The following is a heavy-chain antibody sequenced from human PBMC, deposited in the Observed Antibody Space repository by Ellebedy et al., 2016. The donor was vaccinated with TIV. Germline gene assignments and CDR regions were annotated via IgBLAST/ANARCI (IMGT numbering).Heavy chain of an antibody. CDR2: IDPSDSYT. CDR3: ARMVNSVTPFYFAL. D-gene: IGHD2-21*01. J-gene: IGHJ4*01. Sequence: GESLKISCKGSGYSFTNYWISWVRQMPGTGLEWLGRIDPSDSYTDYNPSFRGHVTVSVHRSITTAYLYWDSLKSSDTAIYYCARMVNSVTPFYFALWGQGTLVTVSS. V-gene: IGHV5-10-1*01. CDR1: GYSFTNYW.